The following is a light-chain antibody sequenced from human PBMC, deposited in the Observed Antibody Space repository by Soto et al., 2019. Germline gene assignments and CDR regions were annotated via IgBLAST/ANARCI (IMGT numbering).Light chain of an antibody. CDR2: GAS. V-gene: IGKV3-20*01. CDR1: QSVSSSY. Sequence: IVLTQSPGTLSLSPGERATLSCRASQSVSSSYLAWYQQKPGQAPRLLIYGASSRATGIPDMFSGSGSGTDFTLTISRMEPEDFAVYYCQQYGSSPWTFGQGTKVEIK. CDR3: QQYGSSPWT. J-gene: IGKJ1*01.